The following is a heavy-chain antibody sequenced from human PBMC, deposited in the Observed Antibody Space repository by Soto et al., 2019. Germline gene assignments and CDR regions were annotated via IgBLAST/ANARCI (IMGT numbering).Heavy chain of an antibody. J-gene: IGHJ6*02. CDR1: GFSLSNARMG. D-gene: IGHD6-13*01. Sequence: SGPTLVNPTETLTLTCTVSGFSLSNARMGVSWIRQPPGKALEWLAHIFSNDEKSYSTSLKSRLTISKDTSKSQVVLTMTNMDPVDTATYYCARIPRYSSSWYGMDVWGQGTTVTVSS. CDR2: IFSNDEK. CDR3: ARIPRYSSSWYGMDV. V-gene: IGHV2-26*01.